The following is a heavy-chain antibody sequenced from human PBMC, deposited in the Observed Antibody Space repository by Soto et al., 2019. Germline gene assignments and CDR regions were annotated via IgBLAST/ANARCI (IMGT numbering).Heavy chain of an antibody. CDR1: GGSVTYGSYY. V-gene: IGHV4-61*01. J-gene: IGHJ5*02. Sequence: PSETLSLTCSVSGGSVTYGSYYWTWIRQRPGKGLEWIGYFSHSGTTNYKSSLRSRVTISRDTSKNQFSLKLRSVTVADTAVYYCARDVGGYCSGGNCFSAWFDPWGQGIPVTVS. CDR3: ARDVGGYCSGGNCFSAWFDP. CDR2: FSHSGTT. D-gene: IGHD2-15*01.